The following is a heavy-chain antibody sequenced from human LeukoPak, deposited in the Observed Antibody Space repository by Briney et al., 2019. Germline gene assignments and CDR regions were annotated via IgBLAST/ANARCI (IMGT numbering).Heavy chain of an antibody. CDR1: GGSISSSSYY. CDR3: ARRGKIFWGVYPTYYFDY. J-gene: IGHJ4*02. CDR2: TYYSGST. V-gene: IGHV4-39*01. D-gene: IGHD3-3*01. Sequence: SETLSLTCTVSGGSISSSSYYWGWIRQPPGKGLEWIGSTYYSGSTYYNPSLKSRVTISVDTSKNQFSLKLSSVTAADTAVCYCARRGKIFWGVYPTYYFDYGGQEPLAPVS.